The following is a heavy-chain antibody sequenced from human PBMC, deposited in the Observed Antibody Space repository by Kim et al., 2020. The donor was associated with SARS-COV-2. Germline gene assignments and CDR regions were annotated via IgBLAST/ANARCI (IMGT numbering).Heavy chain of an antibody. CDR2: A. J-gene: IGHJ4*02. D-gene: IGHD2-21*01. V-gene: IGHV1-69*01. Sequence: ANYAQKFQGRVTITADESTSTAYMELSSLGSEDTAVYYCAREGGAVIAILWGQGTLVTVSS. CDR3: AREGGAVIAIL.